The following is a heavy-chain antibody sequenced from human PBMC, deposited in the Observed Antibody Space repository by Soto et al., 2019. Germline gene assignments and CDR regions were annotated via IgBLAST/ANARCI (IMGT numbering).Heavy chain of an antibody. J-gene: IGHJ6*02. D-gene: IGHD6-13*01. Sequence: EVQLLASGGGLVQPGGSLRLSCAASGFTFSSYAMSWVRQAPGKRLEWVSAISGSGGSTYYAGSVKGRFNISRDNSKNTLYLQMNSLRDEDTAVYYGAKRGFQQHLVLAPYYYGMDVWGQGTTVTVSS. V-gene: IGHV3-23*01. CDR3: AKRGFQQHLVLAPYYYGMDV. CDR1: GFTFSSYA. CDR2: ISGSGGST.